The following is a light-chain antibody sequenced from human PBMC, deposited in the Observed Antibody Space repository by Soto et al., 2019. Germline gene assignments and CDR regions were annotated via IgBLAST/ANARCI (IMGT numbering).Light chain of an antibody. V-gene: IGLV2-8*01. CDR1: SSDVGGYNY. J-gene: IGLJ1*01. Sequence: QSVLTQPPSASGSPGQSVTISCTGTSSDVGGYNYVSWDQQHPGKAPKLIIFDVTERPSGVPDRFSGSKSGDTASLTVSGLQAEDEPDYYSCSYAGTNPVFGPGTKVTVL. CDR3: CSYAGTNPV. CDR2: DVT.